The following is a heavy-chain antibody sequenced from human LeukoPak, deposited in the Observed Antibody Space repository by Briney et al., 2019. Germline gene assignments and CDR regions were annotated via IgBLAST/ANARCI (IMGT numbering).Heavy chain of an antibody. Sequence: SETLSLTCTVSGGPVDGYWWSWVRQHPGQGLEWIGEINHSGSTNYNPSLKSRVTISVDTSKNQFSLKLSSVTAADTAVYYCARGYCSSTSCYWNWFDPWGQGTLVTVSS. D-gene: IGHD2-2*01. V-gene: IGHV4-34*01. CDR1: GGPVDGYW. CDR2: INHSGST. J-gene: IGHJ5*02. CDR3: ARGYCSSTSCYWNWFDP.